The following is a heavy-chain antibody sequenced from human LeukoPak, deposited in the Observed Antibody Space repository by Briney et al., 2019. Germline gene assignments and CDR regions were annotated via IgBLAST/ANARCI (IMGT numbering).Heavy chain of an antibody. V-gene: IGHV1-24*01. CDR3: ATVAVAGPLFDY. CDR1: GYTFTELS. D-gene: IGHD6-19*01. Sequence: ASVKVSCKVSGYTFTELSMHWVRQAPGKGLEWMGGFDPEDGETIYAQKFQGRVTMTEDTSTDTAYMELSSLRSEDTAVYYCATVAVAGPLFDYWGLGTLVTVSS. J-gene: IGHJ4*02. CDR2: FDPEDGET.